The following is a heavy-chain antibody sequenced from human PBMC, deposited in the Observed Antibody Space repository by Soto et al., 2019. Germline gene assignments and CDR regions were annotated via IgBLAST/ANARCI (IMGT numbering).Heavy chain of an antibody. D-gene: IGHD6-19*01. J-gene: IGHJ4*02. Sequence: GGSLRLSCAASGFTFSSYVTHWVRQAPGKGLEWVAVTSYDGSNKYYADSVKGRFTISRDNSKNTLYLQMNSLRAEDTAVYYCAIYSSGWYPLDYWGQGTLVTVSS. CDR2: TSYDGSNK. V-gene: IGHV3-30*03. CDR3: AIYSSGWYPLDY. CDR1: GFTFSSYV.